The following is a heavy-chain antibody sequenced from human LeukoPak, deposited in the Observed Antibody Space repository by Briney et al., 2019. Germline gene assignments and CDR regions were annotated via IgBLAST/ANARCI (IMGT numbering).Heavy chain of an antibody. Sequence: PGRSLRLSCAASGFTFSSYAMHWVRQAPGKGLEWVAVISYDGSNKYYADSVKGRFTISRDNSKNTLYLQMNSLRAEDTAVYYCAHLVVTATSGGFDYWGQGTLVTVSS. CDR1: GFTFSSYA. V-gene: IGHV3-30*04. CDR3: AHLVVTATSGGFDY. CDR2: ISYDGSNK. D-gene: IGHD2-21*02. J-gene: IGHJ4*02.